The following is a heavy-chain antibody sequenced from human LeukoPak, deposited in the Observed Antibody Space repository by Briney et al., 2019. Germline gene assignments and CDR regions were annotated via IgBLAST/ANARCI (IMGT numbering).Heavy chain of an antibody. CDR1: GGTFSSYA. CDR3: ARRYCSGGSCYFDY. V-gene: IGHV1-69*05. D-gene: IGHD2-15*01. J-gene: IGHJ4*02. CDR2: IIPIFGTA. Sequence: ASVKVACKASGGTFSSYAISWVRQAPGQGLEWMGRIIPIFGTANYAQKFQGRVTITTDESTSTAYMELSSLRSEDTAVYYCARRYCSGGSCYFDYWGQGTLVTVSS.